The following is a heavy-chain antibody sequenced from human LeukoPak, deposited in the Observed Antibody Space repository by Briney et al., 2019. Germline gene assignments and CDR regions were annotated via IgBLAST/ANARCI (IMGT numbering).Heavy chain of an antibody. Sequence: PGGSLRLSCAASGFTFSSYSMNWVRQAPGKGLEWVAFIRYDGSNKYYADSVKGRFTISRDNSKNTLYLQMNSLRAEDTAVYYCAKDYCSSTSCYTDYWGQGTLVTVSS. CDR2: IRYDGSNK. V-gene: IGHV3-30*02. J-gene: IGHJ4*02. CDR3: AKDYCSSTSCYTDY. D-gene: IGHD2-2*02. CDR1: GFTFSSYS.